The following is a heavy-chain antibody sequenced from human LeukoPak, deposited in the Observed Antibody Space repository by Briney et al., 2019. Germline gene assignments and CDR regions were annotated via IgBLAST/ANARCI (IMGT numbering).Heavy chain of an antibody. CDR1: RCTFSIYA. D-gene: IGHD6-13*01. V-gene: IGHV1-69*13. J-gene: IGHJ4*02. Sequence: ASVKVSCTPSRCTFSIYAISWVRQAPGQGLEWMGGIIPIFGTANYAQKFQGRVTITADESTSTAYMELSSLRSEDTAVYYWESTVAAAEEAWGQGTLVTVSS. CDR3: ESTVAAAEEA. CDR2: IIPIFGTA.